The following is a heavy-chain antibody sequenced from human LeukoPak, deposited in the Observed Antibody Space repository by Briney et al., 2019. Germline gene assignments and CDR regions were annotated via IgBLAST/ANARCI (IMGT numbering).Heavy chain of an antibody. Sequence: PGGSLRLSCAASGFTFSTYSMNWVRQAPGQGLEWVSYISSSSGAIYYADSVKGRFTISRDNAKNSLYLQMNSLRAEDTAVYYCARGRPTYFDFWGQGTLVTVSS. V-gene: IGHV3-48*01. D-gene: IGHD4-11*01. CDR3: ARGRPTYFDF. CDR1: GFTFSTYS. CDR2: ISSSSGAI. J-gene: IGHJ4*02.